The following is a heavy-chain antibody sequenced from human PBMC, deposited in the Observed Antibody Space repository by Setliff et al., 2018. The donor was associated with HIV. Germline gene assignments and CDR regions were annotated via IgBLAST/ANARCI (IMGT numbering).Heavy chain of an antibody. J-gene: IGHJ1*01. CDR1: GGSISSGGYY. CDR2: IHSSGNT. CDR3: ARAPTGGLVGYFHH. V-gene: IGHV4-31*03. Sequence: PSETLSLTCNVSGGSISSGGYYWSWLRQPPGKGPEWIGYIHSSGNTFYTPSLKSRLTISLGTSKNQFSLKLNSVTAADTAVYYCARAPTGGLVGYFHHWGQGTLVTVSS. D-gene: IGHD3-10*01.